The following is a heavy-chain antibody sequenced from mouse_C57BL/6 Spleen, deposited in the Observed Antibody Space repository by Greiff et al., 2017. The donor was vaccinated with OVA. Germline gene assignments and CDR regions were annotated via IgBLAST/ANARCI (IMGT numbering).Heavy chain of an antibody. CDR1: GFTFSDYY. CDR3: ARRAGEGYFDV. V-gene: IGHV5-12*01. J-gene: IGHJ1*03. D-gene: IGHD4-1*01. CDR2: ISNGGGST. Sequence: DVKLVESGGGLVQPGGSLKLSCAASGFTFSDYYMYWVRQTPGKRLEWVAYISNGGGSTYYTDTVKGRSTISRDNAKNTLYLQMSRLKSEDTAMYYCARRAGEGYFDVWGTGTTVTVSS.